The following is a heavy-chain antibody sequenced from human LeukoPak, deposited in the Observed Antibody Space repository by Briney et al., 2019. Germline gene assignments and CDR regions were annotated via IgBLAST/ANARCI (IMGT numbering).Heavy chain of an antibody. V-gene: IGHV3-11*04. CDR2: ISSSGSTI. Sequence: GGSLRLSCAASGFTFSDYYMSWIRQAPGKGLEWVSYISSSGSTIYYADSVKGRFTISRDNAKNSLYLQMNSLRAEDTAVYYCASSSPRSKEAFDIWGQGTMVTVSS. CDR1: GFTFSDYY. CDR3: ASSSPRSKEAFDI. J-gene: IGHJ3*02. D-gene: IGHD6-13*01.